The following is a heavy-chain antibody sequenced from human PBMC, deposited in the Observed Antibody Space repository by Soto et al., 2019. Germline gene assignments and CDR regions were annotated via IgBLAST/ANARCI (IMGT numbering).Heavy chain of an antibody. D-gene: IGHD3-22*01. Sequence: QVQLVESGGGVVQPGRSLRLSCAASGFTFSSYAMNWVRQAPGKGLEWVAAISYDGNNKYYADSVKGRFSISRDNSKNSLYLQMNSLRAEDTAVYYCAREGLHYYDSSGRYYYHYYGMDVWGQGTTVTVSS. CDR3: AREGLHYYDSSGRYYYHYYGMDV. CDR1: GFTFSSYA. V-gene: IGHV3-30-3*01. J-gene: IGHJ6*02. CDR2: ISYDGNNK.